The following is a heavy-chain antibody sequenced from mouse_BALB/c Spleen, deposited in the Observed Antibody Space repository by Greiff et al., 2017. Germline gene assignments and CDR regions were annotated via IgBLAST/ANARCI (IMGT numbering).Heavy chain of an antibody. J-gene: IGHJ2*01. V-gene: IGHV2-6-7*01. D-gene: IGHD2-14*01. CDR3: ARVYYRYDTSFDY. CDR2: IWGDGST. Sequence: QVQLKESGPGLVAPSQSLSITCTVSGFSLTGYGVNWVRQPPGKGLEWLGMIWGDGSTDYNSALKSRLSISKDNSKSQVFLKMNSLQTDDTARYYCARVYYRYDTSFDYWGQGTTLTVSS. CDR1: GFSLTGYG.